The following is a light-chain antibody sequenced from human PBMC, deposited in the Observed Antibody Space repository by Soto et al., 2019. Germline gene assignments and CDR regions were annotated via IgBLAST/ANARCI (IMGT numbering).Light chain of an antibody. CDR1: QSVSSN. J-gene: IGKJ2*01. V-gene: IGKV3-15*01. CDR3: QQYNNSPNT. CDR2: GAS. Sequence: EIVMTQSPATLSVSPGERATLSCRASQSVSSNLAWYQQKPGQAPRLLIYGASTRATGIPARFSGSGSGTEFTLTLSSLQSEDFAVYYCQQYNNSPNTFGQGTKLEIK.